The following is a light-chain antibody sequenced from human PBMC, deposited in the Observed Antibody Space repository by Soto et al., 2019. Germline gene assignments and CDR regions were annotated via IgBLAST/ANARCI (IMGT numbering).Light chain of an antibody. CDR1: SSNIGAGYD. CDR3: QSYDSSLSGSDV. J-gene: IGLJ1*01. CDR2: GNS. V-gene: IGLV1-40*01. Sequence: QSVLTQPPSVSGGPGQRVTTSCTGSSSNIGAGYDVHWYQQLPGTAPKLLIYGNSNRPSGVPDRFSGSKSGTSASLAITGLQAEDEADYYCQSYDSSLSGSDVFGTGTKLTVL.